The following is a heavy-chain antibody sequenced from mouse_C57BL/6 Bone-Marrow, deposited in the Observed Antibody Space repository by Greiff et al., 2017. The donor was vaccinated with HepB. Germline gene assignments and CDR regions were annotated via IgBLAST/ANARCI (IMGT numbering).Heavy chain of an antibody. CDR2: ISNLAYSI. D-gene: IGHD2-4*01. CDR3: ARTSYYDYDGFAY. Sequence: EVQGVESGGGLVQPGGSLKLSCAASGFTFSDYGMAWVRQAPRKGPEWVAFISNLAYSIYYADTVTGRFTISRENAKNTLYLEMSSLRSEDTAMYYCARTSYYDYDGFAYWGQGTLVTVSA. CDR1: GFTFSDYG. J-gene: IGHJ3*01. V-gene: IGHV5-15*01.